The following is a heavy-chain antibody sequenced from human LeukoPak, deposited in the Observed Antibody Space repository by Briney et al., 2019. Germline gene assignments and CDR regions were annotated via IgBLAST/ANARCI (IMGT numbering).Heavy chain of an antibody. D-gene: IGHD3-3*01. CDR2: IYYSGST. CDR3: ARDTRTRYYDFWSGYSDHNWFDP. V-gene: IGHV4-59*01. CDR1: GGSISSYY. J-gene: IGHJ5*02. Sequence: SETLSLTCTVSGGSISSYYWSWIRQPPGKGLEWIGYIYYSGSTNYNPSLKSRVTISVDTPKNQFSLKLSSVTAADTAVYYCARDTRTRYYDFWSGYSDHNWFDPWGQGTLVTVSS.